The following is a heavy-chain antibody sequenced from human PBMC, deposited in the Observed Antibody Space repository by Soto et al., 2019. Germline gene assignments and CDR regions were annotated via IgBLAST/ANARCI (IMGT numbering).Heavy chain of an antibody. CDR2: ISYDGSNK. CDR3: ANARSSGWYGGDLDY. Sequence: QVQLVESGGGVVQPGRSLRLSCAASGFIFSSYGMHWVRQAPGKGLEWVAVISYDGSNKYYADSVKGRFTISRDNSKNPLHLQMDSLRGEDTAVYYCANARSSGWYGGDLDYWGQGTLVTVSS. V-gene: IGHV3-30*18. J-gene: IGHJ4*02. D-gene: IGHD6-19*01. CDR1: GFIFSSYG.